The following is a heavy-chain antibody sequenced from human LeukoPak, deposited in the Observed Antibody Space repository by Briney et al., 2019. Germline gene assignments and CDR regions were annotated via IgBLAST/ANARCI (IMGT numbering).Heavy chain of an antibody. CDR3: ASGIAAAGKFDY. D-gene: IGHD6-13*01. Sequence: PSETLSLTCTVSGGSISSYYWSWVWQPPGKGLEWIGYIYYSGSTNYNPSLKSRVTISVDTSKNQFSLKLSSVTAADTAVYYCASGIAAAGKFDYWGQGTLVTVSS. CDR2: IYYSGST. CDR1: GGSISSYY. J-gene: IGHJ4*02. V-gene: IGHV4-59*01.